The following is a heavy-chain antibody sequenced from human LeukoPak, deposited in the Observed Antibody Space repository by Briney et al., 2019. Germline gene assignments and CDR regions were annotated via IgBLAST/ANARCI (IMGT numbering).Heavy chain of an antibody. D-gene: IGHD4-23*01. Sequence: ASVKVSCKASGYTFTGYYMHWVRQAPGQGLEWMGWINPNSGGTNYAQKFQGRVTMTRDTSISTAYMEVSRLRSDDTAVYYCARSYGGNSEGIDYWGQGTLVTVSS. CDR2: INPNSGGT. J-gene: IGHJ4*02. CDR3: ARSYGGNSEGIDY. CDR1: GYTFTGYY. V-gene: IGHV1-2*02.